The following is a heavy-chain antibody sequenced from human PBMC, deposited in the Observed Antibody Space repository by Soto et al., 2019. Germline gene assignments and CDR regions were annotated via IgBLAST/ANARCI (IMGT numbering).Heavy chain of an antibody. D-gene: IGHD3-10*01. J-gene: IGHJ6*02. Sequence: PGGSLRLSCTASGFTFSSYGMHWVRQAPGKGLEWVAVISYDESKKDYGDSVKGRCTISRDNSKNTLYLQVSTLRNEDTAVYYCARDXTMVRGLIPLPCCGLDVWGQGTTVTVSS. V-gene: IGHV3-30*03. CDR1: GFTFSSYG. CDR2: ISYDESKK. CDR3: ARDXTMVRGLIPLPCCGLDV.